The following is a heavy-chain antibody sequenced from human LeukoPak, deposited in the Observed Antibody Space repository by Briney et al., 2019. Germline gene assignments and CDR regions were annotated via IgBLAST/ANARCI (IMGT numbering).Heavy chain of an antibody. CDR2: IYYSGST. D-gene: IGHD3-16*01. CDR1: GGSISSGGYY. V-gene: IGHV4-31*03. CDR3: ARGNKGGALSPPGY. J-gene: IGHJ4*02. Sequence: PSETLSLTCTVSGGSISSGGYYWSWIRQHPGKGLEWIGYIYYSGSTYYNPSLKSRVTISVDTSKNQFSLKPSSVTAADTAVYYCARGNKGGALSPPGYWGQGTLVTVSS.